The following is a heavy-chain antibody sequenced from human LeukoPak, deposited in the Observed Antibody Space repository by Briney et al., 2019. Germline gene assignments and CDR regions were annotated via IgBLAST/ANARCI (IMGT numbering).Heavy chain of an antibody. CDR1: GFTFSSFG. V-gene: IGHV3-33*01. CDR3: ALGVAAAY. J-gene: IGHJ4*02. D-gene: IGHD2-15*01. Sequence: PGGSLRLSCEASGFTFSSFGMHWVRQTPGKGLEWVAVIWHDGSKKYYADSVKGRVIISRDQSKNTLDLQMNSLRVEDTAVYYCALGVAAAYWGQGTLVTVSS. CDR2: IWHDGSKK.